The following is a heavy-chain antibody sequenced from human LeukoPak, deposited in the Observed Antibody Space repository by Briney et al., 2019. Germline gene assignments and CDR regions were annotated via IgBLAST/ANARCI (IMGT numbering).Heavy chain of an antibody. CDR3: ARGGSWFAP. CDR2: IKEDGSEK. V-gene: IGHV3-7*01. CDR1: GFTFSVYW. D-gene: IGHD3-10*01. Sequence: GGSLRLSCVASGFTFSVYWMSWVRQAPGKGLEWVANIKEDGSEKYYVDSVKGRFTISRDNAKNSLYLQMSSLSAEDTVVYYCARGGSWFAPWGQGTLVTVSS. J-gene: IGHJ5*02.